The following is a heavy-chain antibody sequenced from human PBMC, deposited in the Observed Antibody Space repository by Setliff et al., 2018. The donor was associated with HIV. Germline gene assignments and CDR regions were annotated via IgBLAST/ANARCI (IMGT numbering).Heavy chain of an antibody. CDR1: GYTFTNYY. D-gene: IGHD3-10*01. CDR2: LNPSGDST. Sequence: ASVKVSCKASGYTFTNYYVHWVRQAPGQGLEWMGILNPSGDSTAYAQKFQGRVTMTRDTSTSTVYTELSSLRSDDTAVYYCARGGYHGFGSYGDYWGQGTLVTVSS. CDR3: ARGGYHGFGSYGDY. V-gene: IGHV1-46*01. J-gene: IGHJ4*02.